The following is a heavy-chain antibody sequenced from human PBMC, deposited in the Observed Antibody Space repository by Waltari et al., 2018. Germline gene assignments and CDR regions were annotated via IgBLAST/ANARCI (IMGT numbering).Heavy chain of an antibody. D-gene: IGHD1-26*01. Sequence: QVQLVQSGAEVKKPGASVQVSCKASGYTFTSYGIRWVRQAPGPGLEWMGWISAYNGNTNYAQKLQGRVTMTTDTSTSTAYMELRSLRSDDTAVYYCARDSSGKWELDAFDIWGQGTMVTVSS. CDR2: ISAYNGNT. J-gene: IGHJ3*02. CDR3: ARDSSGKWELDAFDI. V-gene: IGHV1-18*01. CDR1: GYTFTSYG.